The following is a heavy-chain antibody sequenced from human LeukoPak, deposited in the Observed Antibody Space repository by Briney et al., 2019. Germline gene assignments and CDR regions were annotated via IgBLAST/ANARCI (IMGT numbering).Heavy chain of an antibody. CDR2: VYTSGST. D-gene: IGHD3-3*01. V-gene: IGHV4-4*07. J-gene: IGHJ6*03. Sequence: PSETLSLTCTVSGGSISSYYWSWIRQPAGKGLEWIGRVYTSGSTNYNPSLKSRVTMSVDTSKNQFSLKLGSVPAADTAVYYCARDIIRAPYDFTYYYSYMDAWGKGTTVTVSS. CDR1: GGSISSYY. CDR3: ARDIIRAPYDFTYYYSYMDA.